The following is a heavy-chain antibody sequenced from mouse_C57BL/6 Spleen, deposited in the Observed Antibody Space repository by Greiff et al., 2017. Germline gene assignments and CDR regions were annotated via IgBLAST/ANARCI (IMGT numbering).Heavy chain of an antibody. J-gene: IGHJ1*03. Sequence: QVQLQQSGAELVKPGASVKISCKASGYAFSSYWMNWVKQRPGKGLEWIGQIYPGDGDTNYNGKFKGKATLTADKSSSTAYMQLSSLTSEDSAVYFCARGSYGKLWYFDVWGTGTTVTVSS. CDR2: IYPGDGDT. CDR1: GYAFSSYW. CDR3: ARGSYGKLWYFDV. V-gene: IGHV1-80*01. D-gene: IGHD2-1*01.